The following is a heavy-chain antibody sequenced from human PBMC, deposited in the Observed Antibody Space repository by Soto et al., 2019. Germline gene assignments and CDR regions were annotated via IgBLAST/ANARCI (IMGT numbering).Heavy chain of an antibody. J-gene: IGHJ4*02. Sequence: QVQLVESGGGVVQPGRSLRLSCAASGFTFSSYAMHWVRQAPGKGLEWVAVISYDGSNKYYADSVKGRFTISRDNSKNTLYLQTNSLRAEDTAVYYCARDPSRHAKRITMVRGVGPYFDYWGQGTLVTVSS. CDR1: GFTFSSYA. D-gene: IGHD3-10*01. CDR2: ISYDGSNK. CDR3: ARDPSRHAKRITMVRGVGPYFDY. V-gene: IGHV3-30-3*01.